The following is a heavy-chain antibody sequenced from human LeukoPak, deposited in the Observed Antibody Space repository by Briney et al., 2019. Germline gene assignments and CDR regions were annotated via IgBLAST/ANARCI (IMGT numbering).Heavy chain of an antibody. CDR3: ARVHSYCSSTSCLDY. D-gene: IGHD2-2*01. CDR2: ISAYNGNS. J-gene: IGHJ4*02. CDR1: GGTFSSYA. V-gene: IGHV1-18*01. Sequence: ASVKVSCKASGGTFSSYAISWVRQAPGQGLEWMGWISAYNGNSNYAQKFQGRVTMTTDTSTSTGYMELRSLRSDDTAVYYCARVHSYCSSTSCLDYWGQGTLVTVSS.